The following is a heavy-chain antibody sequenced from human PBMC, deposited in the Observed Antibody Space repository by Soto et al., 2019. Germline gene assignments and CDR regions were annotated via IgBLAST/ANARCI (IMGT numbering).Heavy chain of an antibody. CDR3: VSQRTSVLTQAYFDY. CDR1: GGSVSNSNYY. J-gene: IGHJ4*02. D-gene: IGHD2-8*01. CDR2: VYYRGRS. V-gene: IGHV4-39*01. Sequence: LTCTVSGGSVSNSNYYWGWIRQSPGKGLEWIGSVYYRGRSYSKSSVKSRVTISVDTSKNQFSLNLNSVTASDTAVYYCVSQRTSVLTQAYFDYWGPGALVTVSS.